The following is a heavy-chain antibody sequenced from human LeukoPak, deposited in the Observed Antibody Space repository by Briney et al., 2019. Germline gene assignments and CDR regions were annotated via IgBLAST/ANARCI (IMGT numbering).Heavy chain of an antibody. D-gene: IGHD6-19*01. CDR2: IYSGGST. CDR1: GFTFSSNY. Sequence: GGSLRLSCAASGFTFSSNYMSWVRQAPGKGLEWVSVIYSGGSTYYADSVKGRLTISRDNSKNTLYLQMNSLRAEDTAVYYCARDRLTVAGYYFDYWGQGTLVTVSS. CDR3: ARDRLTVAGYYFDY. V-gene: IGHV3-53*01. J-gene: IGHJ4*02.